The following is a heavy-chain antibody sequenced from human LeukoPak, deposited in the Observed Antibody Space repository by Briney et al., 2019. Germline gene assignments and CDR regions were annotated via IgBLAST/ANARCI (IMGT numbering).Heavy chain of an antibody. Sequence: PGGSLRLSCAGSGFTFSTYGMGWVRQAPGKGLEWVSSISKSGGTTYYADSVKGRFTISRDNSKNTLFLQMNSLRAEDTAVYYCARDNCGSYCSGYWGQGTLVTVSS. D-gene: IGHD1-26*01. CDR2: ISKSGGTT. CDR3: ARDNCGSYCSGY. J-gene: IGHJ4*02. CDR1: GFTFSTYG. V-gene: IGHV3-23*01.